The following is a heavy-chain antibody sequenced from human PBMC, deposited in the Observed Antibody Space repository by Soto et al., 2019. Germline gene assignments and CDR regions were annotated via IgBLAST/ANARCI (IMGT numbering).Heavy chain of an antibody. J-gene: IGHJ4*02. V-gene: IGHV1-18*04. CDR2: ISAYNGNT. CDR1: GYTFTSYG. CDR3: ARVRDYLFGYYFDY. D-gene: IGHD4-17*01. Sequence: ALVKVSCKASGYTFTSYGISWVRQAPGQGLEWMGWISAYNGNTNYAQKLQGRVTMTTDTSTSTAYMELRSLRSDDTAVYYCARVRDYLFGYYFDYWGQGTLVTVSS.